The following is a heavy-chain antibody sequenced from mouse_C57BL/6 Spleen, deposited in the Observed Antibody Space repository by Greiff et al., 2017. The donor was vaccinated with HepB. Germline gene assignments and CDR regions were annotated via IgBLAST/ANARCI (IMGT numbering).Heavy chain of an antibody. J-gene: IGHJ2*01. V-gene: IGHV1-50*01. CDR3: ASYITTKFYFDY. CDR1: GYTFTSYW. CDR2: IDPSDSYT. D-gene: IGHD1-1*01. Sequence: QVQLQQPGAELVKPGASVKLSCKASGYTFTSYWMQWVKQRPGQGLEWIGEIDPSDSYTNYNQKFKGKATLTVDTSSSTAYMQLSSLTSEDSAVYYCASYITTKFYFDYWGQGTTLTVSS.